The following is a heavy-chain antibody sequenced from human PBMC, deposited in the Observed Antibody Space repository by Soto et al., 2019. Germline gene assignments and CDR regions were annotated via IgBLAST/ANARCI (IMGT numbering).Heavy chain of an antibody. CDR1: GGSISSGGYY. D-gene: IGHD3-9*01. Sequence: QVQLQESGPGLVKPSQTLSLTCTVSGGSISSGGYYWSWIGQHPGKGLEWIGYIYYSGSTYYNPSLKSRVTISVDTSKNQFSLKLSSVTAADTAVYYCARTVLRYFDWFDYWGQGTLVTVSS. CDR3: ARTVLRYFDWFDY. CDR2: IYYSGST. J-gene: IGHJ4*02. V-gene: IGHV4-31*03.